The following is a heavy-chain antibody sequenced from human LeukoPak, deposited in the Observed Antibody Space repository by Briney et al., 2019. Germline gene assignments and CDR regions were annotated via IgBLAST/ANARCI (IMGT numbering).Heavy chain of an antibody. Sequence: GGSLRLSCAASGLTVSSNYMSWVRQAPGKGLEWVSVIYSGDSTAYADSVKGRLTISRDNSKNTLYLQLNSLRVEDTAVFYCARDPGGAKFDYWGQGTLVTVSS. CDR1: GLTVSSNY. D-gene: IGHD4/OR15-4a*01. J-gene: IGHJ4*02. CDR2: IYSGDST. V-gene: IGHV3-53*01. CDR3: ARDPGGAKFDY.